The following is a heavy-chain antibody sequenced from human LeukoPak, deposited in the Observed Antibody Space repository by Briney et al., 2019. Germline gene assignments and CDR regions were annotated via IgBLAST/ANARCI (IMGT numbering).Heavy chain of an antibody. CDR3: ATSAAGPSSWFDP. J-gene: IGHJ5*02. CDR2: IYSGGST. Sequence: GGSLRLSCAASGFAFSTFEMSWVRQAPGKGLEWVSVIYSGGSTYYADSVKGRFTISRDNSKNTLYLQMNSLRAEDTAVYYCATSAAGPSSWFDPWGQGTLVTVSS. CDR1: GFAFSTFE. D-gene: IGHD6-13*01. V-gene: IGHV3-66*01.